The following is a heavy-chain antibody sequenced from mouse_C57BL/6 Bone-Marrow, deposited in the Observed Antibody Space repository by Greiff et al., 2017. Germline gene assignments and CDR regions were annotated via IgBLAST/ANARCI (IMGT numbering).Heavy chain of an antibody. V-gene: IGHV1-55*01. CDR2: IYPTSGRT. Sequence: QVQLQQPGAELVKPGASVKMSCKASGYTFTSYWITWVKQRPGQGLEWIGDIYPTSGRTNYNETLQSKAILTVDTSSNTAYMQLSSLTSEDCAVLYCARAGPLGRSFDYWGQGTTLTVSS. CDR1: GYTFTSYW. CDR3: ARAGPLGRSFDY. D-gene: IGHD4-1*01. J-gene: IGHJ2*01.